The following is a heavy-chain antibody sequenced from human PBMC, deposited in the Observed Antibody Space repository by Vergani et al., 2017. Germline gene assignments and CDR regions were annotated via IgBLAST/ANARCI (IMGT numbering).Heavy chain of an antibody. Sequence: EVQLVESGGGLVQPGGSLRLSCAASGFTFSSYSMNWVRQAPGKGLDWVSSIISSSSYIYYADSVKGRFPISRDNAKNSLYLQMNSLRAEDTAVYYCARAGPHRGYSGYGADYWGQGTLVTVSS. CDR1: GFTFSSYS. D-gene: IGHD5-12*01. CDR2: IISSSSYI. CDR3: ARAGPHRGYSGYGADY. V-gene: IGHV3-21*01. J-gene: IGHJ4*02.